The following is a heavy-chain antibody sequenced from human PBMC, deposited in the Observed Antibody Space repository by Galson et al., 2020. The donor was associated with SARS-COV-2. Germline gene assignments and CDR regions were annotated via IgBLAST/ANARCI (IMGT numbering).Heavy chain of an antibody. Sequence: GGSLRLSCAASGFTVSSNYMSWVRQAPGKGLEWVSVIYSGGSTYYADSVKGRFTISRDNSKNTLYLQMNSLRAEDTAVYYCARKQWLVLSGAFDIWGQGTMVTVSS. V-gene: IGHV3-53*01. CDR3: ARKQWLVLSGAFDI. CDR1: GFTVSSNY. CDR2: IYSGGST. D-gene: IGHD6-19*01. J-gene: IGHJ3*02.